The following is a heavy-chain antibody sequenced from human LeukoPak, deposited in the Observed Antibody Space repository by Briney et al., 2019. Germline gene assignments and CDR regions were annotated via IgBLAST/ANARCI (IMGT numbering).Heavy chain of an antibody. CDR2: LYYSGST. D-gene: IGHD3-9*01. CDR3: ARMTGYRIESAFDI. Sequence: SETLSLTCTVSGGSISSYYWSCIRHPPGKGLEWIGYLYYSGSTNYNPSLKSRVTISVDTSKNQFSLKLSSVTAADTAVYYCARMTGYRIESAFDIWGQGTMVTVSS. CDR1: GGSISSYY. J-gene: IGHJ3*02. V-gene: IGHV4-59*01.